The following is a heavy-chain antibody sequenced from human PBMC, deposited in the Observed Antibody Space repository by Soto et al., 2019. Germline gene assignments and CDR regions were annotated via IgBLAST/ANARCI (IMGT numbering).Heavy chain of an antibody. V-gene: IGHV1-18*01. CDR2: ISAYNGNT. CDR3: ARDPRYNWNDPWFDP. Sequence: QVQLVQSGAEVKKPGASVKVSCKASGYTFTSYGIIWVRQAPGQGLEWMGWISAYNGNTNYAQKLQGRVTMTTDTSTSTAYMELRSLRSDDTAVYYCARDPRYNWNDPWFDPWGQGTLVTVSS. D-gene: IGHD1-1*01. J-gene: IGHJ5*02. CDR1: GYTFTSYG.